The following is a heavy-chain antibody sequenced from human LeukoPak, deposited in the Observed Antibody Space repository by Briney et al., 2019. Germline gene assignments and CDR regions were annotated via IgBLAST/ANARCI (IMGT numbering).Heavy chain of an antibody. J-gene: IGHJ3*02. D-gene: IGHD1-26*01. CDR3: ARRVGANPQLGLVWAFDI. CDR2: INAYNGNT. V-gene: IGHV1-18*01. Sequence: VASVKVSCKASGGTFSSYAISWVRQAPGQGLEWMGWINAYNGNTNYAQKLQGRVTMTTDTSTSTAYMELRSLRSDDTAVYYCARRVGANPQLGLVWAFDIWGQGTMVTVSS. CDR1: GGTFSSYA.